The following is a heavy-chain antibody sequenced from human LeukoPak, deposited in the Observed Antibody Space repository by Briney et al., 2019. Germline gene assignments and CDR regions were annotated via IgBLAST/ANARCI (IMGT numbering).Heavy chain of an antibody. CDR1: GFTFSSYA. V-gene: IGHV3-30*01. Sequence: GGSLRLSCAASGFTFSSYAMHWVRQAPGKGLEWVAVISYDGSNKYYADSVKGRFTISRDNSKNTLYLQVNSLRAEDTAVYYCARDPHDSADYYYYYMDVWGKGTTVTVSS. CDR2: ISYDGSNK. D-gene: IGHD3-3*01. J-gene: IGHJ6*03. CDR3: ARDPHDSADYYYYYMDV.